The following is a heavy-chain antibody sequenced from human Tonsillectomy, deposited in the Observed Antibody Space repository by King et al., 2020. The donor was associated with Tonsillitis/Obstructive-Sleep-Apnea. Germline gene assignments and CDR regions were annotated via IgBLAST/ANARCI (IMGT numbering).Heavy chain of an antibody. J-gene: IGHJ4*02. Sequence: VQLVESGGGLVQPGGSLRLSCVASGFTFSNYWMHWVRQAPGKGLVWVSYINSDGSSTSYADSVKGRFTISRDNAKNTLYLQMNSLRGDDTAVYYCARVSCSGGTCYSRYNLDYWGQGALVTVSS. V-gene: IGHV3-74*01. D-gene: IGHD2-15*01. CDR2: INSDGSST. CDR1: GFTFSNYW. CDR3: ARVSCSGGTCYSRYNLDY.